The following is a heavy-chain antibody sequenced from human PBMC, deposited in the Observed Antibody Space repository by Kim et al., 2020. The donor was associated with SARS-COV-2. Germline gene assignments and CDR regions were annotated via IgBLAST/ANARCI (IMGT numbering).Heavy chain of an antibody. CDR3: ARFHSGSSDF. V-gene: IGHV4-39*01. D-gene: IGHD1-26*01. J-gene: IGHJ4*02. CDR2: VYFSGSA. Sequence: SETLSLTCTVSGGSFSSSIYYWGWIRQPPGKGLEWIGRVYFSGSAYYNPSLKSRLTISVDTSNSQFSLKLNSVTAADTAVYYCARFHSGSSDFWGQGTLVTVSS. CDR1: GGSFSSSIYY.